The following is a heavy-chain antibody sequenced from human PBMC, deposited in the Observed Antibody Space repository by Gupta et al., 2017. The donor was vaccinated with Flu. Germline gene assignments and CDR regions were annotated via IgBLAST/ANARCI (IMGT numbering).Heavy chain of an antibody. Sequence: NWVRQAPGQGVDWMGIIRPSGGGAYYAQKCQGRVTGTSATSTGTVYMELGSLRAEATAVYSCTRSRGFMWDSTKSINDFWGQGTRVTVSS. D-gene: IGHD1-26*01. CDR2: IRPSGGGA. V-gene: IGHV1-46*03. J-gene: IGHJ4*02. CDR3: TRSRGFMWDSTKSINDF.